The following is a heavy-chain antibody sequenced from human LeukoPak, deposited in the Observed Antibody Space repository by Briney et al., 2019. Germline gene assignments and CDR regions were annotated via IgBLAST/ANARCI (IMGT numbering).Heavy chain of an antibody. D-gene: IGHD6-6*01. CDR1: VFTFDNYW. J-gene: IGHJ4*02. CDR2: INSDGSST. Sequence: GGSLRLSCEVSVFTFDNYWMHWVRKAPGKGLVWVARINSDGSSTTYADSVKGRFTISRDNAQNTLYLQVNSLRAEDTAVYYCVSIAARLPYWGQGDLVTVSS. V-gene: IGHV3-74*03. CDR3: VSIAARLPY.